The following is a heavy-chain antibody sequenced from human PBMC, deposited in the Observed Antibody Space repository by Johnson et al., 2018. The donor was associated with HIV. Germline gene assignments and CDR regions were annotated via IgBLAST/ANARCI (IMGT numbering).Heavy chain of an antibody. J-gene: IGHJ3*02. V-gene: IGHV3-30*18. CDR2: ISYDGSNK. CDR3: AKPREQWLTRDDAFDI. CDR1: GFTFSSYD. D-gene: IGHD6-19*01. Sequence: QVQLVESGGGLVQPGGSLRLSCAASGFTFSSYDMHWVRQVAGKGLEWVAVISYDGSNKYYADSVKGRFAISRDNSKNTLYRQMNSLRAEDTAVYYCAKPREQWLTRDDAFDIWGQGTMVTVSS.